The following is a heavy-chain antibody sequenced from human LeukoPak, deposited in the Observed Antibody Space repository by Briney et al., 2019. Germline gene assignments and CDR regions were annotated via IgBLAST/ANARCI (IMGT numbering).Heavy chain of an antibody. D-gene: IGHD2-21*02. CDR1: GYALTGND. J-gene: IGHJ4*02. Sequence: GASVKVSCMASGYALTGNDFYWVRQAPGQGLEYMGSVNPFTGDTNYAQKFQGRVTMTRDTSRNTAYMELSGLTSDDTAMYYCATRPRPVTIGPFDYGGQGTLVTVSS. V-gene: IGHV1-2*02. CDR3: ATRPRPVTIGPFDY. CDR2: VNPFTGDT.